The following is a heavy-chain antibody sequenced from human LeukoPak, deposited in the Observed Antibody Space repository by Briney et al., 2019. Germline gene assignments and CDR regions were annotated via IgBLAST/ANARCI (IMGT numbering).Heavy chain of an antibody. J-gene: IGHJ4*02. CDR2: FDPSDSYS. D-gene: IGHD5-24*01. V-gene: IGHV5-10-1*01. CDR3: ARQGREGPFDY. Sequence: GESLRISCKGPGYSFTRNWITWVRQMPGQGLEWVGRFDPSDSYSNDCPSFQVHVTITTDKANSNTYLQWRRLKASGTAIYYCARQGREGPFDYWGQGTLVTVSS. CDR1: GYSFTRNW.